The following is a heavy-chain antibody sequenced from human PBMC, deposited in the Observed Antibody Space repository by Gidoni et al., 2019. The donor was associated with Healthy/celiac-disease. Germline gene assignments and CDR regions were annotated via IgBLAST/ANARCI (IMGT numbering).Heavy chain of an antibody. CDR3: ARAGDTAMVGYYFDY. J-gene: IGHJ4*02. D-gene: IGHD5-18*01. V-gene: IGHV1-69*04. CDR2: IIPILGIA. CDR1: GGTFSSYA. Sequence: QVQLVQSGAEGKKPGSSVKVSCKASGGTFSSYAISWVRQAPGQGLEWMGRIIPILGIANYAQKFQGRVTITADKSTGTAYMELSSLRSEDTAVYYCARAGDTAMVGYYFDYWGQGTLVTVSS.